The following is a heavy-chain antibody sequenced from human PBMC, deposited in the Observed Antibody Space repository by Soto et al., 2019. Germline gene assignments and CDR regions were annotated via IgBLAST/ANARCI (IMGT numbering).Heavy chain of an antibody. Sequence: SETLSLTCTVSGGSISSGGYYWSWIRQHPGKGLEWIGYIYYSGSTYYNPSLKSRVTISVDTSKNQFSLKLSSVTAADTAVYYCARDRYGGFFDYWGRGTLVTVSS. CDR2: IYYSGST. CDR1: GGSISSGGYY. V-gene: IGHV4-31*03. CDR3: ARDRYGGFFDY. J-gene: IGHJ4*02. D-gene: IGHD3-10*01.